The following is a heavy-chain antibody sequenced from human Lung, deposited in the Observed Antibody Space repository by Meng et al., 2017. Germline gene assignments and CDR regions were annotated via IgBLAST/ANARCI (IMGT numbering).Heavy chain of an antibody. V-gene: IGHV3-74*01. Sequence: EGSVVEVWGGLVQPGVSLRLSCAVFGLTFSTHWMHWGRQAPGKGLEWVSRITGDGSSTIYADSVQGRFTMSRDNAKNTLSLQMNSLRAEDTAGYYCARGGVTTDDWGQGTLVTVSS. CDR3: ARGGVTTDD. J-gene: IGHJ4*02. CDR1: GLTFSTHW. D-gene: IGHD4-17*01. CDR2: ITGDGSST.